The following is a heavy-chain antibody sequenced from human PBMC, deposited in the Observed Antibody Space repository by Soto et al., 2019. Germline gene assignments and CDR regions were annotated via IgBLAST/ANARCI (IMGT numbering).Heavy chain of an antibody. CDR3: AKDLATAKYYYYGMDV. CDR1: GFTFSDYG. J-gene: IGHJ6*02. Sequence: GGSLRLSCAASGFTFSDYGMHWVRQAPGKGLEWVAVISYDESNTQYADSVKGRFTISRDNSKNTLYLQMNSLRAEDTAVYYCAKDLATAKYYYYGMDVWGQGTTVTVSS. V-gene: IGHV3-30*18. CDR2: ISYDESNT. D-gene: IGHD2-15*01.